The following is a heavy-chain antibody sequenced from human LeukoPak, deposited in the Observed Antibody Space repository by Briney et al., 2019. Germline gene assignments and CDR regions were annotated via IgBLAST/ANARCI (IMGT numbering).Heavy chain of an antibody. J-gene: IGHJ2*01. CDR1: GGSISSYY. V-gene: IGHV4-59*01. CDR2: IYSSGST. Sequence: SETLPLTCTVSGGSISSYYWSWIRQPPGKGLECIGYIYSSGSTSYNPSLKRRVTISIDTSKKQFSLKLSSVTAADTAMFYCARVHHESSRRPDWYFDLWGRGTLVTVSS. D-gene: IGHD1-14*01. CDR3: ARVHHESSRRPDWYFDL.